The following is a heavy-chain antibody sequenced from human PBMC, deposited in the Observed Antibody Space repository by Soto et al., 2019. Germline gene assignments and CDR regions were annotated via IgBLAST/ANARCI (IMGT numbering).Heavy chain of an antibody. Sequence: QVQLVQSGAEVKKPGSSVKVSCTASGGTFSNYPIAWVRQAPGQGLEWMGAIIPIFGTIIYAQKFQGRVTITADESESTAYMELSSLTSADTALYYCARPRTVATTKGYDYWGQGTLVTVSS. D-gene: IGHD4-4*01. J-gene: IGHJ4*02. CDR1: GGTFSNYP. CDR2: IIPIFGTI. CDR3: ARPRTVATTKGYDY. V-gene: IGHV1-69*01.